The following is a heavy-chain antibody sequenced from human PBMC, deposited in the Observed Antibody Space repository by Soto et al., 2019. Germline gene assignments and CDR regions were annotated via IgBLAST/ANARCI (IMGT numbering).Heavy chain of an antibody. CDR2: ISGSGGST. Sequence: PGGSLRLSCAASGFTFSSYAMSWVRQAPGKGLEWVSAISGSGGSTYYADSVKGRFTISRDNSKNTLYLQMNSLRAEDTAVYYCAIQTTIFGVVITDPYTDAFEIWGQGTMVTVSS. D-gene: IGHD3-3*01. V-gene: IGHV3-23*01. CDR1: GFTFSSYA. CDR3: AIQTTIFGVVITDPYTDAFEI. J-gene: IGHJ3*02.